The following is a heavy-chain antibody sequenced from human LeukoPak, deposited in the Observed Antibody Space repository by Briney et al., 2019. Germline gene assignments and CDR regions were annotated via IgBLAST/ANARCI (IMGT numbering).Heavy chain of an antibody. D-gene: IGHD2-15*01. V-gene: IGHV3-7*01. J-gene: IGHJ4*02. CDR2: INQDGGET. Sequence: GGSLRLSCGASGFIFSSHWMSWVRQAPGKGLEWVANINQDGGETYYVGAVKGRFTISRDNAQNSLYLQMNSLRAEDTAVYYCARDGVAAVIYFDYWGQGALVTVSS. CDR1: GFIFSSHW. CDR3: ARDGVAAVIYFDY.